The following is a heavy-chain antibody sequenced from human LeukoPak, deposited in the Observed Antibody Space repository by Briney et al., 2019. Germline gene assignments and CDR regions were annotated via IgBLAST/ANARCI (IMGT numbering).Heavy chain of an antibody. D-gene: IGHD3-10*01. CDR1: GGSVSRSPYY. V-gene: IGHV4-39*07. J-gene: IGHJ5*02. CDR3: ARGGYYGSGNDFRFDP. Sequence: SETLSLTCTVSGGSVSRSPYYWGWIRQPPGKGLEWIGNIYYSGSTYYNPSLKSRVTISVDTSKNQFSLKLSSVTAADTAIDYCARGGYYGSGNDFRFDPWGQGTLVTVSS. CDR2: IYYSGST.